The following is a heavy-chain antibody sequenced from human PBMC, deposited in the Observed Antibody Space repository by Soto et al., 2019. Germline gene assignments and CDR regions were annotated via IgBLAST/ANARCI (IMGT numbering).Heavy chain of an antibody. CDR1: GFTFSGSA. V-gene: IGHV3-73*01. CDR2: IRTKANSYAT. CDR3: TRFPRGTPVTNPDY. J-gene: IGHJ4*02. D-gene: IGHD4-17*01. Sequence: GGSLRLSCATSGFTFSGSAMHWVRQASGKGLEWVGRIRTKANSYATAYAASVKGRFTISRDDSRDTTYQQMNSLKTEDTAVYYCTRFPRGTPVTNPDYWGQGTLVTVSS.